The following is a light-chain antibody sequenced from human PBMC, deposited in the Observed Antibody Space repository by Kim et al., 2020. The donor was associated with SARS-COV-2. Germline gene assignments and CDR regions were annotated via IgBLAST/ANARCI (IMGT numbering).Light chain of an antibody. CDR3: QSYDSRSVM. CDR2: GNN. CDR1: SSNIGAGYD. Sequence: PGQRVTISCTGSSSNIGAGYDVHWYQQLPGTAPTLLIYGNNNRPSGVPDRLSGSKSGTSASLAITGLQAEDEADYYCQSYDSRSVMFGGGTQLTVL. J-gene: IGLJ3*02. V-gene: IGLV1-40*01.